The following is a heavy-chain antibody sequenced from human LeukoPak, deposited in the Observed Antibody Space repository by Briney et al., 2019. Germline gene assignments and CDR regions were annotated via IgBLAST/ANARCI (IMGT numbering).Heavy chain of an antibody. CDR2: ISSSSSYI. V-gene: IGHV3-21*01. Sequence: GGSLRLSCAAPGFSFSSYTMNWVRQAPGKGLEWVSIISSSSSYIYYADSVKGRFTISRDNAKNALYLQKNSLRVEDTAVYYCARDGRCGGDCYASWGQGTLVTVSS. CDR1: GFSFSSYT. CDR3: ARDGRCGGDCYAS. D-gene: IGHD2-21*02. J-gene: IGHJ4*02.